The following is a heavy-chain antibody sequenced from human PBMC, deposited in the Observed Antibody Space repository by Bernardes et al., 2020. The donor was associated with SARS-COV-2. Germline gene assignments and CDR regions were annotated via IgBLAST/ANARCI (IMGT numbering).Heavy chain of an antibody. CDR2: IKQDGSVK. CDR3: ARAGGDTALYY. CDR1: GFTFNNYW. D-gene: IGHD5-18*01. Sequence: GGSLRLSRGASGFTFNNYWMTWVRQAPGKGLEWVANIKQDGSVKAYVDSVKGRFTISRDNARNSLFLQMNSLRVEDTAVYYCARAGGDTALYYWGQGTLVTVSS. V-gene: IGHV3-7*01. J-gene: IGHJ4*02.